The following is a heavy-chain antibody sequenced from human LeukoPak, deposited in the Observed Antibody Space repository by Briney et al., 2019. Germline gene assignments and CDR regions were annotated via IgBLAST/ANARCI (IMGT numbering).Heavy chain of an antibody. CDR1: GXSINSYY. CDR3: ARQKGYISGWYEGFDY. D-gene: IGHD6-19*01. Sequence: SETLSLTWTVSGXSINSYYWSWIRQPPGKGLEWIGNIHYSGSTNYNPSLKSRVTISVDTSKNEFSLKVPSLTAADTAVYYCARQKGYISGWYEGFDYWGQGTLVTVSS. J-gene: IGHJ4*02. V-gene: IGHV4-59*08. CDR2: IHYSGST.